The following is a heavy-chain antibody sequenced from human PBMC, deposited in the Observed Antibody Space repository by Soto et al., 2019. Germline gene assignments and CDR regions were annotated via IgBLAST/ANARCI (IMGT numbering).Heavy chain of an antibody. Sequence: GGSLRLSCAASGFTFSDYYMSWIRQAPGKGPEWVSYISSSSSYTNYADSVKGRFTISRDNAKNSLYLQMNSLRAEDTAVYYCARTPDCTNGVCSAGFDYWGQGTPVTVSS. J-gene: IGHJ4*02. D-gene: IGHD2-8*01. CDR3: ARTPDCTNGVCSAGFDY. CDR1: GFTFSDYY. CDR2: ISSSSSYT. V-gene: IGHV3-11*06.